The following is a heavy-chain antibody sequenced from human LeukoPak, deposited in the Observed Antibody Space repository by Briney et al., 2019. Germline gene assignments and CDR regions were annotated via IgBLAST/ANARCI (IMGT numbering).Heavy chain of an antibody. Sequence: GSLRLSCAASGFTFSSYAMSWVRQAPGKGLEWVSAISGSGGSTYYADSVKGRFTISRDNSKNTLYLQMNSLRAEDTAVYYCAKELVVATATPEYFQHWGQGTLVTVSS. CDR3: AKELVVATATPEYFQH. CDR2: ISGSGGST. D-gene: IGHD2-21*02. J-gene: IGHJ1*01. V-gene: IGHV3-23*01. CDR1: GFTFSSYA.